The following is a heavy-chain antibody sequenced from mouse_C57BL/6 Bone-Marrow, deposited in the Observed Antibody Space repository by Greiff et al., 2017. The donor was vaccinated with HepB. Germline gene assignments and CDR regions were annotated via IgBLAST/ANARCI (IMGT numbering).Heavy chain of an antibody. V-gene: IGHV5-12*01. Sequence: VMLVESGGGLVQPGGSLKLSCAASGFTFSDYYMYWVRQTPEKRLEWVAYISNGGGSTYYPDTVKGRFTISRDNAKNTLYLQMSRLKSEDTAMYYCARQDGYDWYFDVWGTGTTVTVSS. CDR1: GFTFSDYY. CDR3: ARQDGYDWYFDV. D-gene: IGHD2-2*01. CDR2: ISNGGGST. J-gene: IGHJ1*03.